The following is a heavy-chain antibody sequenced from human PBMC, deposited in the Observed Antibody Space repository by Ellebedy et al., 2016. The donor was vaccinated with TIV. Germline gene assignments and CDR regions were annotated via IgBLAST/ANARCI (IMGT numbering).Heavy chain of an antibody. V-gene: IGHV3-7*03. CDR3: ARDLAPYSTEPGDFDY. D-gene: IGHD4-11*01. CDR1: RFTFSNYW. J-gene: IGHJ4*02. CDR2: IKQDGSEK. Sequence: GGSLRLXXGASRFTFSNYWMNWVRQAPGKGLEWVANIKQDGSEKYYVDSVKGRFTISRDNAKNSLYLQMNSLRAEDTAVYYCARDLAPYSTEPGDFDYWGQGTLVTVSS.